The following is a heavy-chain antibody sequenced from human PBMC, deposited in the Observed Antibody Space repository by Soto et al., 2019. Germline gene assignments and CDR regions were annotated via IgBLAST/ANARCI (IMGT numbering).Heavy chain of an antibody. V-gene: IGHV1-46*01. J-gene: IGHJ4*02. CDR1: GYRFTSYY. Sequence: XSVKVSCKASGYRFTSYYMHWVRQAPGQGLEWMGISNPSDGSTSYAQKFQGRVTMTRDTSTSTVYMELSSLRSEDTVVYYCARYYVRSRPIDHWGQGTLVTVSS. CDR3: ARYYVRSRPIDH. CDR2: SNPSDGST. D-gene: IGHD3-10*02.